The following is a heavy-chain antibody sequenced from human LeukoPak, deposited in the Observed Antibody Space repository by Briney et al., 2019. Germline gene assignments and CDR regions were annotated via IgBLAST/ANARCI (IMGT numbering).Heavy chain of an antibody. CDR3: ASPLSSSGYNYMDV. CDR1: GFTFSSYS. D-gene: IGHD3-22*01. Sequence: GGSLRLSCAASGFTFSSYSMNWVRQAPGKGLEWVSSISSSSSYIYYADSVKGRSTISRDNAKNSLYLQMNSLRAEDTAVYYCASPLSSSGYNYMDVWGKGTTVTVSS. V-gene: IGHV3-21*03. J-gene: IGHJ6*03. CDR2: ISSSSSYI.